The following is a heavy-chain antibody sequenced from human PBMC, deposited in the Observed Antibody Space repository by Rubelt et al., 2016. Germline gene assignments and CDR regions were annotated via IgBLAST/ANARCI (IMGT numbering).Heavy chain of an antibody. Sequence: VSGGSISTFYWTWIRQPPGRGLEWIGNLSNGGSTNYNPSLKSRVTMSVDTSKNQFSLTLTSVTAADTAVYYCARLIKKSGYDQFNWFDPWGQGTLVTVSS. CDR3: ARLIKKSGYDQFNWFDP. J-gene: IGHJ5*02. CDR1: GGSISTFY. CDR2: LSNGGST. D-gene: IGHD5-12*01. V-gene: IGHV4-59*01.